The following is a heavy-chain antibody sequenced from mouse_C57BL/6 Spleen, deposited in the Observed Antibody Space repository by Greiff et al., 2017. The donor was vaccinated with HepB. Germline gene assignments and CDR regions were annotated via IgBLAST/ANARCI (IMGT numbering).Heavy chain of an antibody. D-gene: IGHD2-2*01. V-gene: IGHV3-6*01. Sequence: DVQLQESGPGLVKPSQSLSLTCSVTGYFITSGYYWNWIRQFPGNKLEWMGYISYDGSNNYNPSLKNRTSITRDTSKNQLFLKLNSVTTEDTATYYCARLGGYPSYFDYWGQGTTLTVSS. J-gene: IGHJ2*01. CDR1: GYFITSGYY. CDR3: ARLGGYPSYFDY. CDR2: ISYDGSN.